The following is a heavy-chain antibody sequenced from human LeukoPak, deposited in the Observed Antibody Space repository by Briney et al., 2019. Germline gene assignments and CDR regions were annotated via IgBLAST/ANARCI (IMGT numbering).Heavy chain of an antibody. CDR2: ISSSTSYI. CDR1: GFTFSTYS. D-gene: IGHD6-19*01. V-gene: IGHV3-21*01. J-gene: IGHJ4*02. CDR3: AGGSGWTLGGLGY. Sequence: GGSLRLSCAASGFTFSTYSMNWVRQAPGKGLEWVSSISSSTSYIYYADSVKGRFTISRDNAKNSLYLQMNSLRAEDTAVYYCAGGSGWTLGGLGYWGQGTLVTVSS.